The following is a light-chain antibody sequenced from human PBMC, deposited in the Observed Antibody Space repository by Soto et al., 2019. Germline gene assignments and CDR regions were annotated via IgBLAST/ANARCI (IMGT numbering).Light chain of an antibody. Sequence: DIQMTQSPSTLSASVGDRVTITCRASQRISTRLAWYQQKPGKAPNLLIYKASNLESGVPSRFSGSGSGTEFPPTVRSLQPNDFATYSCQQNNTFPWTPGKGTKVEIK. CDR1: QRISTR. CDR3: QQNNTFPWT. V-gene: IGKV1-5*03. J-gene: IGKJ1*01. CDR2: KAS.